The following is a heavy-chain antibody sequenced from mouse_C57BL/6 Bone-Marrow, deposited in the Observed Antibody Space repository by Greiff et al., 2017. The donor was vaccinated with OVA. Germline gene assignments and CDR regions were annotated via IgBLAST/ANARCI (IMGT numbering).Heavy chain of an antibody. Sequence: QVQLQQPGAELVKPGASVKLSCKASGYTFTSYWMQWVKQRPGQGLEWIGEIDPSDSYTNYNQKFKGKATWTVDTSSSTAYRQLSSLTSEDSAVYYCARRSGLAGSFAYWGQGTLVTVSA. CDR1: GYTFTSYW. V-gene: IGHV1-50*01. D-gene: IGHD3-1*01. CDR2: IDPSDSYT. CDR3: ARRSGLAGSFAY. J-gene: IGHJ3*01.